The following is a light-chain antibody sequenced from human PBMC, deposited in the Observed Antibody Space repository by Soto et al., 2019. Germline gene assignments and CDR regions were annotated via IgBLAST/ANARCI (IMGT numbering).Light chain of an antibody. CDR2: GAS. CDR1: QSVSSTY. V-gene: IGKV3-20*01. J-gene: IGKJ4*01. CDR3: QQYAGSPLT. Sequence: EIVLTQSPGTLSLSPGERATLSCRASQSVSSTYLAWYQEKPGQAPRLLIHGASNRATDIPDRFSGSVSGTDFTLTISRLEPEDVAVYYCQQYAGSPLTFGGGTKVEIK.